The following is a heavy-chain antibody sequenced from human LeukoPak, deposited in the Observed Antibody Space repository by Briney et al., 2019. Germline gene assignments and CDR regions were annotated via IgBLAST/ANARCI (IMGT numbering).Heavy chain of an antibody. CDR3: ARSDWFDP. CDR1: GFTFSHYW. V-gene: IGHV3-74*01. Sequence: PGGSLRLSCAASGFTFSHYWMSWVRQAPGKGLVWVSRINGDVTTTTYADSVEGRFTISRDNAKNTLYLQMNSLRAEDTAIYYCARSDWFDPWGQGTLVTVSS. CDR2: INGDVTTT. J-gene: IGHJ5*02.